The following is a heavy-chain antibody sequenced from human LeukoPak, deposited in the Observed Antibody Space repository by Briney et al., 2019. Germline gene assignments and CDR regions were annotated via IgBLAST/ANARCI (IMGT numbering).Heavy chain of an antibody. CDR1: GGSISTYY. Sequence: PETLSLTCTVSGGSISTYYWTWIRQPAGKGLEWIGRIHNSGSTRYNPPLKSRVTMSLDTSKNQFSLNLGSVTAADTAVYYCARDVPPDRWGQGTLVTVSS. V-gene: IGHV4-4*07. J-gene: IGHJ5*02. CDR3: ARDVPPDR. CDR2: IHNSGST.